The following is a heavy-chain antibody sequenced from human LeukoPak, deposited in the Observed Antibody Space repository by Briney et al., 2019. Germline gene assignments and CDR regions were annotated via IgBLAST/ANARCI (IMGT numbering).Heavy chain of an antibody. CDR1: GFTFSSYA. Sequence: GGSLRLSCAASGFTFSSYAMHWVRQAPGKGLEWVSSISSSSSYVYYADSVKGRFTISRDNAKNSLYLQMNSLRAEDTAVYYCARSGAGYFDYWGQGTLVTVSS. J-gene: IGHJ4*02. CDR3: ARSGAGYFDY. V-gene: IGHV3-21*01. D-gene: IGHD1-26*01. CDR2: ISSSSSYV.